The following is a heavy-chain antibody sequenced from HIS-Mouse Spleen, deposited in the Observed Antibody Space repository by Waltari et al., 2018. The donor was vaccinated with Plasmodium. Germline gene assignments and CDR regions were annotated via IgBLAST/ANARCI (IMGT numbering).Heavy chain of an antibody. Sequence: QLQLQESGPGLVKPSETLSLTCTVSGGSISSSSYYWGWIRRPPGKGLEWIGSIYYSGSTYYNPSLKSRVTISVDTSKNQFSLKLSSVTAADTAVYYCARLSIAVAGNFDYWGQGTLVTVSS. V-gene: IGHV4-39*01. CDR2: IYYSGST. CDR3: ARLSIAVAGNFDY. J-gene: IGHJ4*02. CDR1: GGSISSSSYY. D-gene: IGHD6-19*01.